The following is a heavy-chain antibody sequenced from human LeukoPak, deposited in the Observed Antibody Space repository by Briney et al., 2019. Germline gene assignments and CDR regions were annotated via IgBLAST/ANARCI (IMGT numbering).Heavy chain of an antibody. CDR1: GFTVSSNY. V-gene: IGHV3-48*03. J-gene: IGHJ4*02. D-gene: IGHD3-10*01. CDR3: ARGGGYYASGSSY. CDR2: ISSSGSTI. Sequence: GGSLRLSCAASGFTVSSNYMNWVRQAPGKGLEWVSYISSSGSTIYYADSVKGRFTISRDNAKNSLYLQMNSLRAEDTAVYYCARGGGYYASGSSYWGQGTLVTVSS.